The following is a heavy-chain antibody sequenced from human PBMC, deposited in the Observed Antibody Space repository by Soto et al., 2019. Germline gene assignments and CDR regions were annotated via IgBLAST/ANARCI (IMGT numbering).Heavy chain of an antibody. V-gene: IGHV1-3*05. Sequence: QVQLVQSGAEERKPGASVKVSCKASGYIFITYAIHWVRQAPGQRLEWMGWINAGNGDTKYSQKFQGRVTMTRDTSATVAYMELRSLRPEPTALFYCFIARGYLGQGTLVTVSS. J-gene: IGHJ4*02. CDR1: GYIFITYA. D-gene: IGHD6-13*01. CDR3: FIARGY. CDR2: INAGNGDT.